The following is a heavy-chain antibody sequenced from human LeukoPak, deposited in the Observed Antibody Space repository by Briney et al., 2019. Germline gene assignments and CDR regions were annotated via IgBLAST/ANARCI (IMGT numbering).Heavy chain of an antibody. D-gene: IGHD5-18*01. CDR3: ARLTQVFGYSYHFDY. V-gene: IGHV4-61*02. Sequence: SQTLSLTCTVSGGSISSGSYYWSWIRQPAGKGLEWIGRIYTSGSTNYNPSLKSRVTISVDTSKNQFSLKLSSVTAADTAVYYCARLTQVFGYSYHFDYWGQGTLVTVYS. CDR2: IYTSGST. CDR1: GGSISSGSYY. J-gene: IGHJ4*02.